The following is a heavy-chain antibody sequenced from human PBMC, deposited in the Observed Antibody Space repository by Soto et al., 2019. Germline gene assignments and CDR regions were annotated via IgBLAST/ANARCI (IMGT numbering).Heavy chain of an antibody. CDR3: AREVSEAFDI. Sequence: EVQLVESGGGLVNPGGSLRLSCAGSGFTFSSYSMNWVRQAPGKGLEWVSSISNNGTNTSYADSVEGRFTISRDNSKNSLFLQMNSLGAEDTALYYCAREVSEAFDIWGQGTVVVVSS. CDR1: GFTFSSYS. CDR2: ISNNGTNT. V-gene: IGHV3-21*02. J-gene: IGHJ3*02.